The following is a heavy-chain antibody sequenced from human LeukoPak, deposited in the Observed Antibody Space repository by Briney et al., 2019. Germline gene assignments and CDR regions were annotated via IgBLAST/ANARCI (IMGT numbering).Heavy chain of an antibody. V-gene: IGHV1-69*04. CDR2: IIPILGIA. D-gene: IGHD2-15*01. CDR1: GGTFSSYA. J-gene: IGHJ5*02. CDR3: ARSGRVVNWFDP. Sequence: ASVKVSCKASGGTFSSYAISWVRQAPGQGLEWMGRIIPILGIANYAQKFQGRVTITADKSTSTAYMELSSLRSEDTAVYYCARSGRVVNWFDPWGQGTLVTVSS.